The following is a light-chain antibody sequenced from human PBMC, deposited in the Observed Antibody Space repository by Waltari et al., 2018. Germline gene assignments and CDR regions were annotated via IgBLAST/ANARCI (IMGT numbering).Light chain of an antibody. J-gene: IGKJ3*01. Sequence: EIVLTQSPGTLSLSPGDRATLSCRASQRVSRSYLAWYQQKPGQAPRLLMYGVSYRAAGIPDRFSGSGSGTDFTLTISRLEPEDFAVYYCQQYGGSPPFTFGPGTKVDI. CDR1: QRVSRSY. CDR2: GVS. CDR3: QQYGGSPPFT. V-gene: IGKV3-20*01.